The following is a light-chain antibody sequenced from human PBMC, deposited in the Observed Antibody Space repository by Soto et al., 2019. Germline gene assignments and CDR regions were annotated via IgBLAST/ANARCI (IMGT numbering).Light chain of an antibody. CDR2: EVS. J-gene: IGLJ1*01. V-gene: IGLV2-8*01. CDR1: SSDIGAYIY. CDR3: CSYAGSYTYV. Sequence: QSVLTQPPSASGSPGQSVTISCTGTSSDIGAYIYVSWYQQHPGKAPKLMISEVSRRPSGVPERLSGSKSGNTASLTISGLQAEDEADYYCCSYAGSYTYVFGT.